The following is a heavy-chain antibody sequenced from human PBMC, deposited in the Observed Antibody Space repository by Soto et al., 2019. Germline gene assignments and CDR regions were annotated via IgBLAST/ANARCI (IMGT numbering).Heavy chain of an antibody. V-gene: IGHV3-23*01. CDR3: TTDRGGDYYYYGMDV. Sequence: GGSLRLSCAASGFTFSSYAMSWVRQAPGKGLEWVSAISGSGGSTYYADSVKGRFTISRDNSKNTLYLQMNSLKTEDTAVYYCTTDRGGDYYYYGMDVWGQGTTVTVSS. J-gene: IGHJ6*02. D-gene: IGHD3-10*01. CDR2: ISGSGGST. CDR1: GFTFSSYA.